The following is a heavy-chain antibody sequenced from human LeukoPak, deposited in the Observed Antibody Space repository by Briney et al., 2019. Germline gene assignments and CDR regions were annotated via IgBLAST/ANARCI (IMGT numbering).Heavy chain of an antibody. J-gene: IGHJ4*02. Sequence: GGALRLSCAASGFTFSDYYMSWLRQAPGKGLEWVSYISSSGSTINYADSAKGRFTISRVNSKTSLYLQMNSLRTEDTALYYCAKDLRPHADNYFDYWGQGTLVTVSS. CDR1: GFTFSDYY. CDR3: AKDLRPHADNYFDY. CDR2: ISSSGSTI. V-gene: IGHV3-11*01.